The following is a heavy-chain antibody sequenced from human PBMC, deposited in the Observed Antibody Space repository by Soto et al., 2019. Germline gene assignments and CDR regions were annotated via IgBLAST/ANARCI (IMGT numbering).Heavy chain of an antibody. CDR2: IRSKAYGGTT. CDR3: TRSRWHAITLYYFDY. J-gene: IGHJ4*02. CDR1: GFTFGDYA. D-gene: IGHD2-8*01. V-gene: IGHV3-49*03. Sequence: GGSLRLSCTASGFTFGDYAMSWFRQAPGKGLEWVGFIRSKAYGGTTEYAASVKGRFTISRDDSKSIAYLQMNSLKTEDTAVYYCTRSRWHAITLYYFDYWGQGTLVTVSS.